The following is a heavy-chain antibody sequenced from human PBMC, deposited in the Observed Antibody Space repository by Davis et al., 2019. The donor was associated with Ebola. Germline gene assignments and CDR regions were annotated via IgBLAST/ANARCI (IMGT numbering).Heavy chain of an antibody. CDR2: IYYSGST. J-gene: IGHJ4*02. CDR1: GGSISSGDYY. D-gene: IGHD3-10*01. Sequence: PSETLSLTCTVSGGSISSGDYYWSWIRQPPGKGLEWIGYIYYSGSTYYNPSLKSRVTISVDTSKNQFSLKLSSVTAADTAVYYCARVGRGIEGYYFDYWGQGTLVTVSS. V-gene: IGHV4-30-4*08. CDR3: ARVGRGIEGYYFDY.